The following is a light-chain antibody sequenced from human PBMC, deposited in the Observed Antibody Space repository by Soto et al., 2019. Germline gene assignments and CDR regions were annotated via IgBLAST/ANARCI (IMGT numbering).Light chain of an antibody. Sequence: QSALTQPASVSGSPGQSITISCTGTSSDVGGYNYVSWFQQSPGKAPKVIIYEVTNRPSGVSNRFSGSKSGNTASLTISGLQAEDEADYYCSSYAGSDNSVIFGGGTKVTVL. V-gene: IGLV2-14*01. CDR1: SSDVGGYNY. CDR2: EVT. J-gene: IGLJ2*01. CDR3: SSYAGSDNSVI.